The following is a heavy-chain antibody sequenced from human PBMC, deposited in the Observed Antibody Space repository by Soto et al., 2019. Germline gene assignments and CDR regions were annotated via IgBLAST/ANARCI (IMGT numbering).Heavy chain of an antibody. J-gene: IGHJ4*02. CDR1: GFTFSSYS. D-gene: IGHD4-4*01. Sequence: XGSLRLYFAASGFTFSSYSMSWVRQAPGKGLDWVSAISGSGGSTYYADSVKGRFTISRDNSKNTLYLQMKSLRAEDTAVYYCAKHLRTTVTTWVDDWGQGTLVTVSS. V-gene: IGHV3-23*01. CDR2: ISGSGGST. CDR3: AKHLRTTVTTWVDD.